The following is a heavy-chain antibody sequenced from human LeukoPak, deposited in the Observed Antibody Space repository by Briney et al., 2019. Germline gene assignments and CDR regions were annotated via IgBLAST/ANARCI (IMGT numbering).Heavy chain of an antibody. V-gene: IGHV3-7*05. CDR2: IKQDGSEK. Sequence: GGSLRLSCAASGFTFSGYWMSWVRQAPGKGLEWVANIKQDGSEKYYVDSVKGRFILSRDNAKNSLYLQMNSLRAEDTAVYYCARSNDFDIWGQGTMVTVSS. CDR1: GFTFSGYW. J-gene: IGHJ3*02. CDR3: ARSNDFDI.